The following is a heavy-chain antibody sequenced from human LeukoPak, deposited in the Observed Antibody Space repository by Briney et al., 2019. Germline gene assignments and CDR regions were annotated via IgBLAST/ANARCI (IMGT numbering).Heavy chain of an antibody. Sequence: PGGALRLSRAASGFTFSSYGMHWVRPAPGKGREWVAFIRYDGSNKYYADSVKGRFTISRDNSKNTLYLQMNSLRAEDTAVYYCARVFRMLGYCSSTGCRDAFDIWGQGTMVTVSS. D-gene: IGHD2-2*01. CDR1: GFTFSSYG. CDR2: IRYDGSNK. J-gene: IGHJ3*02. V-gene: IGHV3-30*02. CDR3: ARVFRMLGYCSSTGCRDAFDI.